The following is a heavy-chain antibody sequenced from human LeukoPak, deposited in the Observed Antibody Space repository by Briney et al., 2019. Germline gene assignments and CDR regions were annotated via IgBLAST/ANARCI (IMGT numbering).Heavy chain of an antibody. CDR1: GYTFTGYY. V-gene: IGHV1-2*02. CDR3: ASPTGRQLVPAFDI. Sequence: GASVKVSCKASGYTFTGYYMHWVRQAPGQGLEWMGWINPNSGGTNYAQKFQGRVTVTRDTSISTAYMELSRLRSDDTAVYYCASPTGRQLVPAFDIWGQGTMVTVSS. D-gene: IGHD6-13*01. CDR2: INPNSGGT. J-gene: IGHJ3*02.